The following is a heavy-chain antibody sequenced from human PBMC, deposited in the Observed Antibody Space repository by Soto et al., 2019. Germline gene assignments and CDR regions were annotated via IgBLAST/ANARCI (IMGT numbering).Heavy chain of an antibody. CDR3: ARQIYDSDTGPNFQYYFDS. V-gene: IGHV5-10-1*01. CDR2: IDPSDSQT. J-gene: IGHJ4*02. CDR1: GYSFAGYW. Sequence: GESLKISCKGSGYSFAGYWITWVRQKPGKGPECMGRIDPSDSQTYYSPSFRGHVTISATKSITTVFLQWSSLRASDTAMYYCARQIYDSDTGPNFQYYFDSWGQGTPVTVSS. D-gene: IGHD3-22*01.